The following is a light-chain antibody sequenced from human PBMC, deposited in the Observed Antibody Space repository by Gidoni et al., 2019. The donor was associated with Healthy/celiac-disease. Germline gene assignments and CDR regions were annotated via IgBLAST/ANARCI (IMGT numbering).Light chain of an antibody. CDR2: QDS. CDR1: KLGDKY. CDR3: QAWDSSVVV. Sequence: SYELTKPPSVSVSPGQTASITCSGDKLGDKYACWYQQKPGQSPVLVIYQDSKLPSGIPERFSGSNSGNTATLTISGTQAMDEADYYCQAWDSSVVVFGGGTKLTVL. J-gene: IGLJ2*01. V-gene: IGLV3-1*01.